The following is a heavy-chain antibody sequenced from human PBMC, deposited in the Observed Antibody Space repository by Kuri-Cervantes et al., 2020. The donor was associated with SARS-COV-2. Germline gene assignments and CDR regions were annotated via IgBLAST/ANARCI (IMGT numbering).Heavy chain of an antibody. D-gene: IGHD2-2*01. CDR2: ISYEGSNQ. J-gene: IGHJ6*02. CDR1: GFTFSSHA. CDR3: AREDIVVVPAASLRTYYYYGMDV. V-gene: IGHV3-30*14. Sequence: GESLKISCEASGFTFSSHAMNWVRQPPGKGLEWVAVISYEGSNQYYADSVKGRFTISRDNSKNTLYLQMNSLRAEDTAVYYCAREDIVVVPAASLRTYYYYGMDVWGQGTTVTVSS.